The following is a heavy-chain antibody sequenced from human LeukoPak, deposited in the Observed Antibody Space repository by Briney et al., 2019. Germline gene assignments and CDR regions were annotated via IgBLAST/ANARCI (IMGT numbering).Heavy chain of an antibody. V-gene: IGHV1-46*01. Sequence: ASVKVSCKASGYTFTTYYMHWVRQAPGQGLEWMGIINPSGGSTSYAQKFQGRVTITRDTSTSTVYMEVSSLRSEDTAVYYCARDRHGSGTYNYYGMNVWGQGTTFTVSS. D-gene: IGHD3-10*01. CDR2: INPSGGST. CDR3: ARDRHGSGTYNYYGMNV. CDR1: GYTFTTYY. J-gene: IGHJ6*02.